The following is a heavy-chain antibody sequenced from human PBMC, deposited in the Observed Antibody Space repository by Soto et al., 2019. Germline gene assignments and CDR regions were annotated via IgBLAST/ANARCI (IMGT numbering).Heavy chain of an antibody. J-gene: IGHJ5*02. CDR3: ARDGGPPWYYGSGFHWFDP. V-gene: IGHV1-3*04. CDR2: INTGDGNT. Sequence: ASVKVSCKASGYTFISYAMHWVLQAPGQRFEWMGWINTGDGNTKYSQKLQGRVTITRDTSASTAYMELRSLRSEDTAMYYCARDGGPPWYYGSGFHWFDPWGQGTLVTVSS. CDR1: GYTFISYA. D-gene: IGHD3-10*01.